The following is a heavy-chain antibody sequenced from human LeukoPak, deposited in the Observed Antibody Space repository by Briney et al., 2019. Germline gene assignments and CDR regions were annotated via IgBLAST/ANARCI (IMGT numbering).Heavy chain of an antibody. CDR1: GFSLSTYA. CDR2: ITLNGDTT. Sequence: GGSLRLSCAAFGFSLSTYAMYWVRQAPGKGLEYVSVITLNGDTTYYADSVKDRFTISRDNSENTLYLQMGSLRAEDTVMYYCARYGSRALDYWGQGTLVTVSS. V-gene: IGHV3-64*02. D-gene: IGHD2-15*01. CDR3: ARYGSRALDY. J-gene: IGHJ4*02.